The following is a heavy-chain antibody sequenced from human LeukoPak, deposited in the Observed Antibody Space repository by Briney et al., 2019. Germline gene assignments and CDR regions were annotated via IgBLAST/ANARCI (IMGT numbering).Heavy chain of an antibody. D-gene: IGHD7-27*01. CDR3: ARGRDWGVTNFDY. CDR1: GFTFVDYG. V-gene: IGHV3-20*04. CDR2: INWNGGSI. Sequence: GGSLRLSCAASGFTFVDYGMTWVRQGPGKGLEWVSGINWNGGSIGYADSVKGRFTISRDNAKNSLYLQMNSLRAEDTALYYCARGRDWGVTNFDYWGQGILVTVSS. J-gene: IGHJ4*02.